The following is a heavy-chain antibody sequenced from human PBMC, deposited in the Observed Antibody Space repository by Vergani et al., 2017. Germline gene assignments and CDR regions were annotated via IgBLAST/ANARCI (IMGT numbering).Heavy chain of an antibody. V-gene: IGHV3-11*04. J-gene: IGHJ4*02. D-gene: IGHD1-7*01. Sequence: QLQLQESGPGLVKPSQTLSLTCTVSGGSISSDDFYWSWIRQPPGKGLEWISYISGSGHTKYYADSVKGRFAISRDNAKNSLYLQMNNLRAEDTAVYYCARDLLPGTLLLLAYWGQGTLISVSS. CDR1: GGSISSDDFY. CDR3: ARDLLPGTLLLLAY. CDR2: ISGSGHTK.